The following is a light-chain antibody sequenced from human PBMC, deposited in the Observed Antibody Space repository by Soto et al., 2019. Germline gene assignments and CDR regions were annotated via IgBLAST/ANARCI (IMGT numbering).Light chain of an antibody. V-gene: IGLV2-14*01. CDR1: SSDVAAYNY. CDR2: DVR. J-gene: IGLJ1*01. Sequence: QSVLTQPASVSASPGQSITISCTGTSSDVAAYNYVSWYQQHPGKAPKLMIYDVRNRPSGVSDRFSGSKSGNTASLTISGLQAEDEADYYCSSYTSSSPHVFGPGTKVTVL. CDR3: SSYTSSSPHV.